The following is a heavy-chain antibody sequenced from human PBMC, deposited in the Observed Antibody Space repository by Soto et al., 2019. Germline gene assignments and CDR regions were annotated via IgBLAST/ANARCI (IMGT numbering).Heavy chain of an antibody. D-gene: IGHD2-15*01. Sequence: GGSLRLSCEASGFKFDDYMMHWVRQAPGKGLEWISLISWDGGSIDYADSIKGRFTVSRDNGKTSLYLHMHSLTSDDSALYFCAKEGNGGSSLDSWRQGTLVTVSS. V-gene: IGHV3-43*01. CDR2: ISWDGGSI. CDR3: AKEGNGGSSLDS. J-gene: IGHJ5*01. CDR1: GFKFDDYM.